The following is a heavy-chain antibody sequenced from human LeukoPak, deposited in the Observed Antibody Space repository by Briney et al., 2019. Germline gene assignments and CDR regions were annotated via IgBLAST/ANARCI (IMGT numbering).Heavy chain of an antibody. CDR2: INPSGGST. D-gene: IGHD4-17*01. Sequence: GESLKISCKGSGYSFTSYWIGWVRQMPGKGLEWMGIINPSGGSTSYAQKFQGRVTMTRDTSTSTVYMELSSLRSEDTAVYYCARVQVYGDHFDYWGQGTLVTVSS. V-gene: IGHV1-46*01. CDR1: GYSFTSYW. CDR3: ARVQVYGDHFDY. J-gene: IGHJ4*02.